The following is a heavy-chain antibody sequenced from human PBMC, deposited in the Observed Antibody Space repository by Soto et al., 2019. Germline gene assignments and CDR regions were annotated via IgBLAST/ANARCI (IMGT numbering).Heavy chain of an antibody. CDR1: GYTFTSYG. CDR3: ARVNAGLRGYSSGWTFDY. J-gene: IGHJ4*02. D-gene: IGHD6-19*01. CDR2: ISAYNGNT. V-gene: IGHV1-18*04. Sequence: QVQLVQSGAEVKKPGASVKVSCKASGYTFTSYGISWVRQAPGQGLEWMGWISAYNGNTNYAQKLQGRVTMTTDTSTSTAYMDLRSLRSDDTAVYYCARVNAGLRGYSSGWTFDYWGQGTLVTVSS.